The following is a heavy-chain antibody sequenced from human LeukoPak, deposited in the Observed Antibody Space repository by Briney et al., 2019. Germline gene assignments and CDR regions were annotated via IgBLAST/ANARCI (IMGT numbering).Heavy chain of an antibody. D-gene: IGHD4-17*01. Sequence: PGGSLRLSCAASGFTFSSYSMNWVRQAPGKGLEWVSYISSSSGTIYYADSVKGRFTISRDNAKNSLYLQMNSLRDDDTAVYYCAKDQYGEAFDIWGPGTMVTVSS. CDR3: AKDQYGEAFDI. V-gene: IGHV3-48*02. CDR1: GFTFSSYS. CDR2: ISSSSGTI. J-gene: IGHJ3*02.